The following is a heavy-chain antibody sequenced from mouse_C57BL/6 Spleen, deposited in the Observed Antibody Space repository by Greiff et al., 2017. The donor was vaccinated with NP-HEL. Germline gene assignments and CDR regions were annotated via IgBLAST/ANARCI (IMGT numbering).Heavy chain of an antibody. D-gene: IGHD2-2*01. Sequence: QVQLKQPGAELVKPGASVKVSCKASGYTFTSYWMHWVKQRPGQGLEWIGRIHPSDSDTNYNQKFKGKATLTVDKSSSTAYMQLSSLTSEDSAVYYCAIGYGYDVGWFAYWGQGTLVTVSA. J-gene: IGHJ3*01. CDR1: GYTFTSYW. CDR3: AIGYGYDVGWFAY. V-gene: IGHV1-74*01. CDR2: IHPSDSDT.